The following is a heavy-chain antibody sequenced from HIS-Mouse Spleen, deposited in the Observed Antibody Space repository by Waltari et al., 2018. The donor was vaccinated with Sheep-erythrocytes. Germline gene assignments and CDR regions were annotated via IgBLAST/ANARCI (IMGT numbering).Heavy chain of an antibody. CDR2: INPNSGGT. CDR3: ARGYCSSTSCYGYFQH. V-gene: IGHV1-2*02. CDR1: GYTFTGYY. D-gene: IGHD2-2*01. J-gene: IGHJ1*01. Sequence: QVQLVQSGAEVKKPGASVKVSCKASGYTFTGYYMHWVRQAPGQGLEWMGWINPNSGGTNYAQKFQDRSFSTAYMELSRLRSDDTAVYYCARGYCSSTSCYGYFQHWGQGTLVTVSS.